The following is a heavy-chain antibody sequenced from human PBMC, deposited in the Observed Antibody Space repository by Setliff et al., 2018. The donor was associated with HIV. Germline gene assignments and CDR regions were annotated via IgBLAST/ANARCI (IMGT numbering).Heavy chain of an antibody. CDR2: IDPHTGGP. V-gene: IGHV1-2*02. J-gene: IGHJ4*01. Sequence: ASVKVSCKASGYTFTGHYMHWVRQAPGQGLQWMGWIDPHTGGPQYSQKFQGRVTMTWDTSISTAYMELSRLTSDDTAVYYCARSSISEYLLYYWGHGTLVTVSS. CDR1: GYTFTGHY. D-gene: IGHD2-2*02. CDR3: ARSSISEYLLYY.